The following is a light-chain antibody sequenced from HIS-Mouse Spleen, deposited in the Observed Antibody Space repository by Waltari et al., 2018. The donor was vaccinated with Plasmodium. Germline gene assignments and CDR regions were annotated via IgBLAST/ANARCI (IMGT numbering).Light chain of an antibody. Sequence: SYELTQPPSVSVSPGQTARITCSGDALPKKYAYWYQQKSCQPPVLVIYEDSKRPSGIPGRSSGSSSGTMATLTIRWAQVEDEADYYCYSTDSSGNHRVFGGGTKLTVL. CDR3: YSTDSSGNHRV. CDR2: EDS. V-gene: IGLV3-10*01. J-gene: IGLJ3*02. CDR1: ALPKKY.